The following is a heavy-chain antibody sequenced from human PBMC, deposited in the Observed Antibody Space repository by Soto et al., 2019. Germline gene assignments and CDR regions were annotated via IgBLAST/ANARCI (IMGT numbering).Heavy chain of an antibody. CDR3: VSAHGWTTGPGTGYFEY. D-gene: IGHD6-19*01. Sequence: QVQLVESGGGVVQPGRSLRLSCAATGFSFSTHAMYWVRQSPGKGLEWVAVISFDGGSEYYADAVKGRFTISRDNSKNTVLLQTNSLRPEDTAVYFCVSAHGWTTGPGTGYFEYWGQGALVTVSS. CDR1: GFSFSTHA. J-gene: IGHJ4*02. CDR2: ISFDGGSE. V-gene: IGHV3-30*03.